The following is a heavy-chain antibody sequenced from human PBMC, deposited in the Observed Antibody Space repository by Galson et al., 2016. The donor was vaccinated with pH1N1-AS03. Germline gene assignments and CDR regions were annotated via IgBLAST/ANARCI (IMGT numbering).Heavy chain of an antibody. V-gene: IGHV1-69*04. D-gene: IGHD6-6*01. Sequence: SVKVSCKASGGTFSTNGFTWVRQAPGQALEWMGRIIPMLGRGNYAQQFQGRVTIIADISTSTTYMELSNLTSEDTAIYYCARERDSSSSSIFVYWGQGTQVTVSS. CDR1: GGTFSTNG. CDR3: ARERDSSSSSIFVY. CDR2: IIPMLGRG. J-gene: IGHJ4*02.